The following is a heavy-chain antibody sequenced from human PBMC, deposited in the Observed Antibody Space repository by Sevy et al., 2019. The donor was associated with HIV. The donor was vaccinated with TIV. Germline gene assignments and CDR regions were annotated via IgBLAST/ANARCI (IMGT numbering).Heavy chain of an antibody. V-gene: IGHV3-9*01. CDR1: GFTFDDYA. CDR2: ISWNSGSV. J-gene: IGHJ4*02. CDR3: AKDLGGTMVRGVIVEPCPFDY. D-gene: IGHD3-10*01. Sequence: GGSLRLSCAASGFTFDDYAMHWVRQAPGEGLEWVSGISWNSGSVGYAVSVKGRFTFSRVNAKNSLYLQMNSLRAEDTALYYCAKDLGGTMVRGVIVEPCPFDYWGQGSLVTVSS.